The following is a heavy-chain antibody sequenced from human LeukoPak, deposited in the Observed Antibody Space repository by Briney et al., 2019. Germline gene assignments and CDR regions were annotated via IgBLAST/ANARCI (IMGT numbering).Heavy chain of an antibody. V-gene: IGHV1-69*05. J-gene: IGHJ1*01. CDR1: GGTFSSYA. Sequence: SVKVTCKASGGTFSSYAISWVRQAPGQGLEWMGGIIPIFGTANYAQKFQGRVTITTDESTSTAYMELSSLRSEDTAVYYCARESNLNYYDSSGYYPEYFQHWGQGTLVTVSS. CDR2: IIPIFGTA. CDR3: ARESNLNYYDSSGYYPEYFQH. D-gene: IGHD3-22*01.